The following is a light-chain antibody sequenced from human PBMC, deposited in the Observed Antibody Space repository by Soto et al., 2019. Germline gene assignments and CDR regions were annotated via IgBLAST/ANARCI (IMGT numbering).Light chain of an antibody. V-gene: IGLV2-14*03. CDR1: SSDVGGYNY. CDR2: DVS. CDR3: SSYTGSSTRLYV. J-gene: IGLJ1*01. Sequence: QSALTQPASVFGSPGQSITISCTGASSDVGGYNYVSWYQQHPGKAPKLMIYDVSNRPSGISNRFSGSKSGNTASLTISGLQAEDEGDYYCSSYTGSSTRLYVFGTGTKVPVL.